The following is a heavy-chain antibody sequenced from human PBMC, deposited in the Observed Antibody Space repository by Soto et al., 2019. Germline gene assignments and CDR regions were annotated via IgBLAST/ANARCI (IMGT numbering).Heavy chain of an antibody. D-gene: IGHD5-12*01. CDR1: GFTFSSYS. Sequence: QPGGSLRLSCAASGFTFSSYSMNWVRQAPGKGLEWVSYISSSSSTIYYADSVKGRFTISRDNAKNSLYLQMNSLRDEDTAVYYCARSGYDSYYYYGMDVWGQGTTVTVSS. CDR3: ARSGYDSYYYYGMDV. CDR2: ISSSSSTI. V-gene: IGHV3-48*02. J-gene: IGHJ6*02.